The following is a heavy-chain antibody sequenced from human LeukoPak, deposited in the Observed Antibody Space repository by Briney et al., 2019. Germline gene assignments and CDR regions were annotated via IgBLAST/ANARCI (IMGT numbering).Heavy chain of an antibody. CDR3: ASVRRGGLGAGGDSLDY. CDR2: INPDGTTT. Sequence: PGGSLRLSCAASGFTFSTYWMQWVRQAPGKGLVFVSRINPDGTTTNYADSVKGRFTISRDNAKNSLYLHMNSLRAEDTAVYYCASVRRGGLGAGGDSLDYWGQGTLVTVSS. V-gene: IGHV3-74*01. J-gene: IGHJ4*02. D-gene: IGHD3-16*01. CDR1: GFTFSTYW.